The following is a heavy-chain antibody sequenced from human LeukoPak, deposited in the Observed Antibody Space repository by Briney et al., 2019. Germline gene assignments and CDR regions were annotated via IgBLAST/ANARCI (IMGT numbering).Heavy chain of an antibody. Sequence: GGSLRLSCAASGFTFSSYSMNWVRQAPGKGLEWVSYISSSSSTIYYADSVKGRFTISRDNAKNSLYLQMNSLTAADTAVYYCARDAFYESGYYYYYMDVWGKGTTVTVSS. V-gene: IGHV3-48*01. CDR3: ARDAFYESGYYYYYMDV. D-gene: IGHD3-3*01. CDR2: ISSSSSTI. CDR1: GFTFSSYS. J-gene: IGHJ6*03.